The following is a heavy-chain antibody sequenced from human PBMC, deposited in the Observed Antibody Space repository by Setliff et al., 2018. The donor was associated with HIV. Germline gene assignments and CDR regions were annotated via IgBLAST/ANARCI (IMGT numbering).Heavy chain of an antibody. CDR3: ARGHDRQFPYSKIRGVRKYYFDS. J-gene: IGHJ4*02. Sequence: SETLSLTCAVYGGSFSGYYWSWIRQPPGKGLEWIGEINHSGSTNDNPSLKSRVTISVDTSKNQFSLKLSSVTAADTAVYYCARGHDRQFPYSKIRGVRKYYFDSWSQGTGVTVSS. D-gene: IGHD3-10*01. V-gene: IGHV4-34*01. CDR2: INHSGST. CDR1: GGSFSGYY.